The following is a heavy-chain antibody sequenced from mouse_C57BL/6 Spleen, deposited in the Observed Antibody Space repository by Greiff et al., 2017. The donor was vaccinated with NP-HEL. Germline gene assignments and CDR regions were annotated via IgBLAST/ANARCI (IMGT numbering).Heavy chain of an antibody. CDR1: GYTFTDYY. D-gene: IGHD2-4*01. J-gene: IGHJ3*01. CDR3: ARRDYDAWFAY. V-gene: IGHV1-26*01. Sequence: EVQLQQSGPELVKPGASVKISCKASGYTFTDYYMNWVKQSHGKSLEWIGDINPNTGGTSYNQKFKGKATLTVDKSSSTAYMELRSLTSEDSAVYYCARRDYDAWFAYWGQGTLVTVSA. CDR2: INPNTGGT.